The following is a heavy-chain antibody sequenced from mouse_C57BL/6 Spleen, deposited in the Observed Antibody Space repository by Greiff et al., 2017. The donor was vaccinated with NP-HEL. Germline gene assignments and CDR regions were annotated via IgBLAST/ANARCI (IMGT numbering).Heavy chain of an antibody. J-gene: IGHJ3*01. CDR3: TTLYYYGSSYEVFAY. V-gene: IGHV14-4*01. CDR1: GFNIKDDY. D-gene: IGHD1-1*01. Sequence: VQLKQSGAELVRPGASVKLSCTASGFNIKDDYMHWVKQRPEQGLEWIGWIDPENGDTEYASKFQGKATITADTSSNTAYLQLSSLTSEDTAVYYCTTLYYYGSSYEVFAYWGQGTLVTVSA. CDR2: IDPENGDT.